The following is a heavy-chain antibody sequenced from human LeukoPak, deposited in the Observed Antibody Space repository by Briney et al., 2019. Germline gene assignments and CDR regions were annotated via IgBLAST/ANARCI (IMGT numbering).Heavy chain of an antibody. CDR3: ARGATMEPHY. Sequence: PGGSLRLSCAASGFTFSSYSMNWVRQAPGKGLEWVSYISSSSSTIYYADSVKGRFTISRDNAKNSLYLQMNSLRAEDTAVYYCARGATMEPHYWGQGTLVTVSS. V-gene: IGHV3-48*01. D-gene: IGHD5-12*01. CDR2: ISSSSSTI. CDR1: GFTFSSYS. J-gene: IGHJ4*02.